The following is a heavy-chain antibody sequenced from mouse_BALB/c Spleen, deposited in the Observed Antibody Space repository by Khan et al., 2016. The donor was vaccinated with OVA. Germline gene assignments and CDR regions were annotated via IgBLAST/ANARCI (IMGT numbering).Heavy chain of an antibody. CDR3: ARQPYYHYNIMDY. J-gene: IGHJ4*01. CDR2: IWSDGST. V-gene: IGHV2-6-1*01. CDR1: GFSLTNYG. Sequence: QVQLKESGPGLAAPSQSLSITCTISGFSLTNYGVHWVRQPPGKGLEWLVVIWSDGSTTYNSALKYRLTNVKDNSQSQVFLKMNSLQTDDTAIYFCARQPYYHYNIMDYWGQGTSVTVSS. D-gene: IGHD2-10*01.